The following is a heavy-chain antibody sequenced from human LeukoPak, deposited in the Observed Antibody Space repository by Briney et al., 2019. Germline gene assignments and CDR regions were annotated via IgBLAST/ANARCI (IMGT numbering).Heavy chain of an antibody. CDR1: VYTFTGYY. Sequence: ASVKVSCKASVYTFTGYYMHWVRQAPGQGLEWMGWINPNSGGTNYAQKFQGRVTMTRDTSISTAYMELCRLRSDDTAVYYCARDLLGPSAYYFDYWGQGTLVTVSS. J-gene: IGHJ4*02. D-gene: IGHD2-15*01. CDR3: ARDLLGPSAYYFDY. CDR2: INPNSGGT. V-gene: IGHV1-2*02.